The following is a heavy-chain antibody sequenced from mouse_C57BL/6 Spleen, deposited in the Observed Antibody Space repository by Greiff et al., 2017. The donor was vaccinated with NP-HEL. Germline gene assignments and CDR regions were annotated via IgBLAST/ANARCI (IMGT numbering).Heavy chain of an antibody. CDR3: ALERGASWDTGDGGRPYGYFDV. D-gene: IGHD4-1*01. J-gene: IGHJ1*03. CDR2: IDPANGNT. CDR1: GFNIKNTY. Sequence: EVQLQQSVAELVRPGASVKLSCTASGFNIKNTYMHWVKQRPEQGLEWIGRIDPANGNTKYAPKFQGKATITADTSSNTAYLQLSSLTSEDTAIYYCALERGASWDTGDGGRPYGYFDVWGTGTTVTVSS. V-gene: IGHV14-3*01.